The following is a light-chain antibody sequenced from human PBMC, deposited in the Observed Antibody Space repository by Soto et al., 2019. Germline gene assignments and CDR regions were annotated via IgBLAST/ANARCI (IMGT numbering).Light chain of an antibody. Sequence: QSVLTQPPSVSGSPGQSVTISCTGTSSDVGSYNRVSWYQQSPGTAPKLMIYEVTNRPSGVPDRFSGSKSGNMASLTISGLQAEDEAEYYCSSYTSSNTLIFGGGTKVTVL. CDR2: EVT. CDR3: SSYTSSNTLI. CDR1: SSDVGSYNR. V-gene: IGLV2-18*02. J-gene: IGLJ2*01.